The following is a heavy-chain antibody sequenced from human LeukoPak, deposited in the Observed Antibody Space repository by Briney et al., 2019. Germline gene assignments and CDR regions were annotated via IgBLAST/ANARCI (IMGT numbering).Heavy chain of an antibody. CDR2: IYPDDSDT. Sequence: GEFLKISCKASGNSFTNYWIGCVRQMPGKGLEWMGIIYPDDSDTRFSPSFQGQVTISVDKSISTAYLQWSSLKASDTAMYYCASLPRGSSDWNYFDYWGQGTLVTVSS. CDR3: ASLPRGSSDWNYFDY. D-gene: IGHD6-19*01. J-gene: IGHJ4*02. V-gene: IGHV5-51*01. CDR1: GNSFTNYW.